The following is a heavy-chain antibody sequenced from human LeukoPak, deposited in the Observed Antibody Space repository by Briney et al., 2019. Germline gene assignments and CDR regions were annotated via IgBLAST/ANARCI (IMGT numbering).Heavy chain of an antibody. CDR2: ISYDGSNK. CDR3: AKDPGLELPDY. CDR1: GFTFSSYG. V-gene: IGHV3-30*18. Sequence: PGGSLRLSCAASGFTFSSYGMHWVRQAPGQGLEWVAVISYDGSNKYYADTVKGRFTISRDNSKNTLYLQMNSLRAEDTAVYYCAKDPGLELPDYWGQGTLVTVSS. J-gene: IGHJ4*02. D-gene: IGHD1-7*01.